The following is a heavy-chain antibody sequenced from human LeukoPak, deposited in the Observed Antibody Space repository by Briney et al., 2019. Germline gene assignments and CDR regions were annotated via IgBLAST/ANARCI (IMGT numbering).Heavy chain of an antibody. Sequence: SETLSLTCTVSGGSISSASYYWSWIRQPAGKGLEWIGRIYISGSTNYNPSLKSRVTISVDTSKNQFSLKLSSVTAADTAVYYCAKSSGSWEGFDYWGQGTLVTVSS. J-gene: IGHJ4*02. V-gene: IGHV4-61*02. D-gene: IGHD1-26*01. CDR1: GGSISSASYY. CDR2: IYISGST. CDR3: AKSSGSWEGFDY.